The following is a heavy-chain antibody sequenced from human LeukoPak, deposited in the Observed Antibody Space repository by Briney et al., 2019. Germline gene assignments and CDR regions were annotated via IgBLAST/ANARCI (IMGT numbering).Heavy chain of an antibody. CDR1: GDSISKSNYY. J-gene: IGHJ4*02. Sequence: SETLSLTCTVSGDSISKSNYYWGWIRQPPGKDLECIGTIYYSGRTYYNPSLTSRVTLSVDTSKNQFSLKLNSVTAADTAVYYCARLVVRGVIDYWGQGTQVTISS. V-gene: IGHV4-39*01. D-gene: IGHD3-10*01. CDR3: ARLVVRGVIDY. CDR2: IYYSGRT.